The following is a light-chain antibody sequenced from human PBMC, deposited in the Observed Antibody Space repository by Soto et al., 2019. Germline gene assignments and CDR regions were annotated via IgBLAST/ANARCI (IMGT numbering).Light chain of an antibody. CDR3: QQSYSTPYS. CDR2: LTS. J-gene: IGKJ2*01. V-gene: IGKV1-39*01. CDR1: RSIGNY. Sequence: DIQMTQSPSSLSASVGDRVTITCRASRSIGNYLNWYQQKPESAPKLLIFLTSRLQSGVPSRFSGSGSGTDFTITITRLHPEGFATYYCQQSYSTPYSFGLGTKLEIK.